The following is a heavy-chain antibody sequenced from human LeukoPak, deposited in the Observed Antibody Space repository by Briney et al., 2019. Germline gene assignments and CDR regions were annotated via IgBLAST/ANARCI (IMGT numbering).Heavy chain of an antibody. CDR3: AKDWSGLIGGGAFDI. V-gene: IGHV3-9*01. CDR1: GFTFDDYA. J-gene: IGHJ3*02. CDR2: ISWNSGSI. Sequence: PGRSLRLSCAASGFTFDDYAMHWVRQAPGKGLEWVSGISWNSGSIGYADSVKGRFTISRDNAKNSLYLQMNSLRAGDTALYYCAKDWSGLIGGGAFDIWGQGTMVTVSS. D-gene: IGHD3-3*01.